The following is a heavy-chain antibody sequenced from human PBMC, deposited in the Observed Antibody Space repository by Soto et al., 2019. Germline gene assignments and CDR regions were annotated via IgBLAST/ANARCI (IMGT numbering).Heavy chain of an antibody. CDR1: GGSLSSAGYS. Sequence: TLSLTCTVSGGSLSSAGYSWGWIRQHPGKGLEWIGSIYYSGTTFDTPSLKSRVTIAVDTYNNRFALRLTSVTAADTAVYYAARAYYDILTAYSDHWGQVTQVTVSS. CDR2: IYYSGTT. CDR3: ARAYYDILTAYSDH. J-gene: IGHJ4*02. V-gene: IGHV4-31*03. D-gene: IGHD3-9*01.